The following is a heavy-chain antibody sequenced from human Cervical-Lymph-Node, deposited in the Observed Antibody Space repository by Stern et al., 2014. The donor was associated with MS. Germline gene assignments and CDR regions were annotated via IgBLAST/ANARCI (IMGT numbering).Heavy chain of an antibody. Sequence: VQLVQSGAEVKKPGASVKVSCKASGYTFTSYDINWVRQATGQGPEWMGWLNTKNGNPGYAQKFQGRVSMTRATSTSTAYMELSSLRSEDTALYYCASWVGATRSSYYGMDVWGQGTTVAVSS. CDR1: GYTFTSYD. V-gene: IGHV1-8*01. CDR2: LNTKNGNP. D-gene: IGHD2-15*01. CDR3: ASWVGATRSSYYGMDV. J-gene: IGHJ6*02.